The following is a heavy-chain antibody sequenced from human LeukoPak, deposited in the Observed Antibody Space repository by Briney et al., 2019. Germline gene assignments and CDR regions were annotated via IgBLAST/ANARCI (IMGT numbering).Heavy chain of an antibody. J-gene: IGHJ4*02. CDR2: ITRSGTDT. D-gene: IGHD2-15*01. Sequence: GGSLRLSCEASGFTFSTYAMYWVRQAPGRGLEWVSGITRSGTDTYYADSVKGRFTISRDSSKNTLFLQMNRLRPEDAAVYYCAKAPVTTCRGAFCYPLDYWGLGTLVTVSS. CDR1: GFTFSTYA. V-gene: IGHV3-23*01. CDR3: AKAPVTTCRGAFCYPLDY.